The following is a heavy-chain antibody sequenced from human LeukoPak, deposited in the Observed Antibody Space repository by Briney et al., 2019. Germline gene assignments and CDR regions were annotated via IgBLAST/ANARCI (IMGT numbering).Heavy chain of an antibody. J-gene: IGHJ4*02. CDR1: GGTFSSYA. D-gene: IGHD3-3*01. CDR2: INPNSGDT. Sequence: GASVKVSCKASGGTFSSYAISWVRQAPGQGLEWMGWINPNSGDTSYYPQKFQGRVAMTRDTSISTAYMELSRLRSDDTAVYFCARDRTKYDSGDYLDSWGQGTLVTVSS. V-gene: IGHV1-2*02. CDR3: ARDRTKYDSGDYLDS.